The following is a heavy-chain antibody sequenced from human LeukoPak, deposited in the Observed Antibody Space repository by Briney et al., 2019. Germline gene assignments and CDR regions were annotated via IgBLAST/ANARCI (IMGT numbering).Heavy chain of an antibody. Sequence: PSETLSLTCTVSGGFISGSYWSWIRQPPGKGLEWIGEINQSGSTNYNPSLKSRVTISVDTSKNQFSLKLSSVTAADTAVYFYARGGDFWRGVGWFDPWGQGTLVTVSS. V-gene: IGHV4-34*01. J-gene: IGHJ5*02. D-gene: IGHD3-3*01. CDR2: INQSGST. CDR1: GGFISGSY. CDR3: ARGGDFWRGVGWFDP.